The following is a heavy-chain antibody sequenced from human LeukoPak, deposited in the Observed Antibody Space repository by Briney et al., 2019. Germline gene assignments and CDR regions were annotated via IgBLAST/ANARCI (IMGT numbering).Heavy chain of an antibody. V-gene: IGHV4-39*07. Sequence: PSELLSLTCTVSGDSISSSSYYWSWIRQPPGKGLEWIGEINHSGSTNYNPSLKSRVTISVDTSKNQFSLKLSSVTAADTAVYYCAARGRDDYVWGSYRPIFDYWGQGTLVIVSS. CDR2: INHSGST. CDR1: GDSISSSSYY. D-gene: IGHD3-16*02. CDR3: AARGRDDYVWGSYRPIFDY. J-gene: IGHJ4*02.